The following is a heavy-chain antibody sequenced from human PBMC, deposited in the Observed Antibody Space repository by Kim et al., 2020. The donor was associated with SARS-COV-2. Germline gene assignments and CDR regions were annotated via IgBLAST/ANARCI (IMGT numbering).Heavy chain of an antibody. Sequence: SETLSLTCAFYGGSFSAYYWTWIRQTPDKGLEWIGEITHSGATRYNPSLKSRVVISEDTSKNQFSLSLSSVTVADTAINYCARSTVLMVYGGTDYGVDAWGQGTRVVVSS. CDR2: ITHSGAT. J-gene: IGHJ6*02. CDR1: GGSFSAYY. V-gene: IGHV4-34*01. CDR3: ARSTVLMVYGGTDYGVDA. D-gene: IGHD2-8*01.